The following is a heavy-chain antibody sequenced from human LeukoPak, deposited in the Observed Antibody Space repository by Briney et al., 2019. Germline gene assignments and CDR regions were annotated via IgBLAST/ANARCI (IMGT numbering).Heavy chain of an antibody. CDR1: GFTFSSYA. V-gene: IGHV3-23*01. J-gene: IGHJ4*02. CDR2: ISGSGGST. D-gene: IGHD2-2*01. Sequence: AGGSLRLSCAASGFTFSSYAMSSVRQTPGKGLEWVSPISGSGGSTYYADSVKSRFTISRDNSKNTLYLQINSLRAADTAVYNFAKVTSCCFFPHFDYWGQGTLVTVSS. CDR3: AKVTSCCFFPHFDY.